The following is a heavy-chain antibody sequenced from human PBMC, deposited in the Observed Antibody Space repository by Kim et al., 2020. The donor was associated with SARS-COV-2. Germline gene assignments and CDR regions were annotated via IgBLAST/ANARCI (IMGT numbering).Heavy chain of an antibody. CDR2: IKQDGSEK. Sequence: GGSLRLSCAASGFTFSSYWMSWVRQAPGKGLEWVANIKQDGSEKYYVDSVKGRFTISRDNAKNSLYLQMNSLRAEDTAVYYCAGENVLLWFGAFDYWGQGTLVTVSS. J-gene: IGHJ4*02. V-gene: IGHV3-7*01. D-gene: IGHD3-10*01. CDR3: AGENVLLWFGAFDY. CDR1: GFTFSSYW.